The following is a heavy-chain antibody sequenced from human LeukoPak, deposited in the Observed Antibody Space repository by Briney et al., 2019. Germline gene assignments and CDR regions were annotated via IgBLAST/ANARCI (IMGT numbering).Heavy chain of an antibody. CDR2: ISGSGGST. Sequence: GGFLRLSCAASGFTFSSYAMSWVRQAPGKGLEWVSAISGSGGSTYYADSVKGRFTISRDNAKNSLYLQMNSLRAEDTAVYYCAELGITMIGGVWGKGTTVTISS. CDR3: AELGITMIGGV. J-gene: IGHJ6*04. CDR1: GFTFSSYA. D-gene: IGHD3-10*02. V-gene: IGHV3-23*01.